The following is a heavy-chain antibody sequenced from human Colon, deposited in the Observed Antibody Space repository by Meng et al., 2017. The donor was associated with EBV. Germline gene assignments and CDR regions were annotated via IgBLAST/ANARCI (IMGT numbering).Heavy chain of an antibody. Sequence: QVQLQESGPGRVKPSGPLSLTCAVAGGSLSSRNWWSWVRQPPGKGLEWIGEIYHSGSTNYNPSLKSRVTISVDESKNQFSLRLSSVTAADTAVYYCARVGAYCGGDCYHPRWGQGTLVTVSS. CDR1: GGSLSSRNW. CDR3: ARVGAYCGGDCYHPR. J-gene: IGHJ4*02. CDR2: IYHSGST. D-gene: IGHD2-21*02. V-gene: IGHV4-4*02.